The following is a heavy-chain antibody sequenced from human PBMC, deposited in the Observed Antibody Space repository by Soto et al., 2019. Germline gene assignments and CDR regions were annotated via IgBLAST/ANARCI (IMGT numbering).Heavy chain of an antibody. CDR2: INSDGSST. CDR3: ASGWYDPYAFDI. D-gene: IGHD6-19*01. Sequence: PGGSLRLSCAASGFTFSSYWVHWVRQAPGKGLVWVSRINSDGSSTSYADSVKGRFTISRDNARNTLYLQMNSLRAEDTAVYYCASGWYDPYAFDIWGQGTMVTVSS. J-gene: IGHJ3*02. V-gene: IGHV3-74*01. CDR1: GFTFSSYW.